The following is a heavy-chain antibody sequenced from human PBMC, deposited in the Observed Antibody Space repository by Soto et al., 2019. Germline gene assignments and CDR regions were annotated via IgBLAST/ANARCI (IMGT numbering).Heavy chain of an antibody. V-gene: IGHV3-23*01. CDR2: ISGSGGTT. CDR3: AKNGRAAAMYNWFDP. CDR1: GFTFSSYA. J-gene: IGHJ5*02. D-gene: IGHD6-13*01. Sequence: GGALRLSCTRSGFTFSSYAMNWVHQAPGKGLECVSTISGSGGTTYYADSVKGRFTISRDNSKNTLYLQMSSLRAEDTAVYYCAKNGRAAAMYNWFDPWGQGTLVTVSS.